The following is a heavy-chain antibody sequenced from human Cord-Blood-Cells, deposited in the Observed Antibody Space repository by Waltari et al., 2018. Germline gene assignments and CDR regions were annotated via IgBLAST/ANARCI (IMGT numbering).Heavy chain of an antibody. V-gene: IGHV3-48*02. D-gene: IGHD1-26*01. CDR3: ARDQRGSYYY. J-gene: IGHJ4*02. Sequence: EVQLVESGGGLVQPGGSLRLSCAASGFTFSSYSMNWVSQAPGKGLEWVSYISSSSSTIYYADSVKGRFTISRDNDNNSLYLQMNSLRDEDTAVYYCARDQRGSYYYWGQGTLVTVSS. CDR1: GFTFSSYS. CDR2: ISSSSSTI.